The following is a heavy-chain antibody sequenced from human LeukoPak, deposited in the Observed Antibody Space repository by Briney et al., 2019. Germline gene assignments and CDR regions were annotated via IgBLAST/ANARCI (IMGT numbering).Heavy chain of an antibody. CDR1: GFTFDDYA. D-gene: IGHD1-26*01. V-gene: IGHV3-9*01. CDR3: AKDHGSYYGVFDY. J-gene: IGHJ4*02. Sequence: GGSLRLSCAASGFTFDDYAMHWVRQAPGKGLEWVSGISWNSGSIGYADSVKGRFTISRDNAKNSLYLQMNSLRAEDTASYYCAKDHGSYYGVFDYWGQGTLVTVSS. CDR2: ISWNSGSI.